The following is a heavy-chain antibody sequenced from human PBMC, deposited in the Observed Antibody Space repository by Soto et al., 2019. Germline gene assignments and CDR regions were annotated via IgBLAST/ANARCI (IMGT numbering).Heavy chain of an antibody. Sequence: PGGSLRLSCAASGFTFSSYGMHWVRQAPGKGLEWVAVISYDGSNKYYADSVKGRFTISRDNSKNTLYLQMNSLRAEDTAVYYRAKDYYDSSGYYSGGDYWGQGTLVTVSS. V-gene: IGHV3-30*18. D-gene: IGHD3-22*01. CDR2: ISYDGSNK. CDR3: AKDYYDSSGYYSGGDY. CDR1: GFTFSSYG. J-gene: IGHJ4*02.